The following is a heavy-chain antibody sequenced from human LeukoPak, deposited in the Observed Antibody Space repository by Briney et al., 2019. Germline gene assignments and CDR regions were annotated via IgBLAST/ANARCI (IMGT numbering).Heavy chain of an antibody. V-gene: IGHV3-23*01. CDR3: AKDMPQASSSWYKGYYGMDV. J-gene: IGHJ6*02. CDR1: GFTFSSYA. D-gene: IGHD6-13*01. Sequence: GGSLGLSCAASGFTFSSYAMSWVRQAPGKGLEWVSAISGSGGSTYYADSVKGRFTISRDNSKNTLYLQMNSLRAEDTAVYYCAKDMPQASSSWYKGYYGMDVWGQGTTVTVSS. CDR2: ISGSGGST.